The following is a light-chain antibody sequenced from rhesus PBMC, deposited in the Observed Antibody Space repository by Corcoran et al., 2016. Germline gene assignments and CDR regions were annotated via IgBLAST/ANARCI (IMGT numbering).Light chain of an antibody. V-gene: IGKV3-24*04. CDR3: QQSSNLWT. Sequence: PGERATLSCRASQSVGSYLAWNQQKPGQAPRLLIYGASSRATGIPDRFSGSGSGPDFTLTVSSLEPEDVGVYYCQQSSNLWTFGQGTKVGIK. J-gene: IGKJ1*01. CDR1: QSVGSY. CDR2: GAS.